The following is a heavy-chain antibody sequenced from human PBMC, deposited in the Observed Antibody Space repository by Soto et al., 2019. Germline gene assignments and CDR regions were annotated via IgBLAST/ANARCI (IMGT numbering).Heavy chain of an antibody. CDR3: ATGTGSSHDPTYNWFDP. D-gene: IGHD2-15*01. CDR1: GFTFSSYE. V-gene: IGHV3-48*03. Sequence: DVQVMESGGGLVQPGGSLRLSCAASGFTFSSYEMNWVRQAPRKGLEWVSYISSGGGIIHYADSVKGRFTISRDNAKNSLYLHMNSLGAEDTGTYYCATGTGSSHDPTYNWFDPWGQGTLVTVSS. J-gene: IGHJ5*02. CDR2: ISSGGGII.